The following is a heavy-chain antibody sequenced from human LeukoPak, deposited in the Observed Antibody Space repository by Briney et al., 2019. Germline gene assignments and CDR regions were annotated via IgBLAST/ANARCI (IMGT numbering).Heavy chain of an antibody. D-gene: IGHD3-10*02. V-gene: IGHV3-21*01. CDR3: AELGITMIGGV. CDR2: ISSSSSYI. Sequence: GGSLRLSCAASGFTFSSYSMNWVRQAPGKGLEWVSSISSSSSYIYYADSVRGRFTISRDNAKNSLYLQMNSLRAEDTAVYYCAELGITMIGGVWGKGTTVTISS. J-gene: IGHJ6*04. CDR1: GFTFSSYS.